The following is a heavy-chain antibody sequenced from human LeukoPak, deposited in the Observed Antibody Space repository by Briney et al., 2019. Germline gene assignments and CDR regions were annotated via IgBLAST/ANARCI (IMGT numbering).Heavy chain of an antibody. CDR1: GYSISSGYY. Sequence: PSETLSLTCTVSGYSISSGYYWGWIRQPPGKGLEWIGNINHSGSTNYNPSLKSRVTISVDTSKNQFSLQLNSVTPEDTAVYYCARSLYEPPNYYYYYYMDVWGKGTTVTISS. CDR2: INHSGST. D-gene: IGHD2-8*01. V-gene: IGHV4-38-2*02. J-gene: IGHJ6*03. CDR3: ARSLYEPPNYYYYYYMDV.